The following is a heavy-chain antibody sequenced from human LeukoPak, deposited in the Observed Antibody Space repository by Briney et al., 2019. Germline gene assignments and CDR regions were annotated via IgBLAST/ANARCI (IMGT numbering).Heavy chain of an antibody. J-gene: IGHJ3*02. CDR3: ARGVLLQGRGAFDI. CDR1: GYTFTSNY. D-gene: IGHD2-15*01. Sequence: ASVKVSCKAFGYTFTSNYMHWVRQAPGQGLEWMGWINPNSGGTNFAQKFQGRVTMTRDTSITTVYMELSGLNSDDTAIYYCARGVLLQGRGAFDIWGQGTMLTVSS. V-gene: IGHV1-2*02. CDR2: INPNSGGT.